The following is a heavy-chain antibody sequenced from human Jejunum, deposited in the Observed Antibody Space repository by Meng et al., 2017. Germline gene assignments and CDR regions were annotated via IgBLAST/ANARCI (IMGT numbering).Heavy chain of an antibody. V-gene: IGHV3-74*03. CDR1: GFSFSTYW. Sequence: GGSLRLSCAASGFSFSTYWMAWVRQASGKGLVWVSRIKSDGTITYADSVKGRFTMSRDNAKNTVFLQMNSLRADDTAMYYCAKSGYSTSRFDPWGQGTLVTVSS. CDR3: AKSGYSTSRFDP. CDR2: IKSDGTI. J-gene: IGHJ5*02. D-gene: IGHD6-13*01.